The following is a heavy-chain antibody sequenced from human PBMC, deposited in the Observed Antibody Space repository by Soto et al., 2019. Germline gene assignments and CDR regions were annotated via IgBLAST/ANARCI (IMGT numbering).Heavy chain of an antibody. V-gene: IGHV5-51*01. J-gene: IGHJ5*02. CDR2: TFPSDSDT. D-gene: IGHD3-22*01. Sequence: GGSLKISCRTSGYRFTSYWIAWVRQMPGKGLEWMGITFPSDSDTRYSLSFQGQVTISADRSTSTVFLQWASLKASDTAVYFCARKDKSGYFNWFDPWGQGTLVTVSS. CDR3: ARKDKSGYFNWFDP. CDR1: GYRFTSYW.